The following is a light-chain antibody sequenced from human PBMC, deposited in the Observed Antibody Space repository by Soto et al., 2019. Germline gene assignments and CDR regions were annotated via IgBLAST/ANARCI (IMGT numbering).Light chain of an antibody. J-gene: IGKJ1*01. Sequence: IVLTQSPATLSLSPGERATLYCGASQSVRSSYLAWYQQKPGQAPRLLIYDASNRATGIPDRFSGSGSGTDFTLTISRLEPEDFAVYYCQQYGSSGTFGQGTKVDIK. CDR3: QQYGSSGT. CDR1: QSVRSSY. CDR2: DAS. V-gene: IGKV3D-20*01.